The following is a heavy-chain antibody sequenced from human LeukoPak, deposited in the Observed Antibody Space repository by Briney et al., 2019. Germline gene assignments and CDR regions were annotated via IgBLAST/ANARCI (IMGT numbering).Heavy chain of an antibody. D-gene: IGHD2-2*01. CDR3: ARKYCSSTSCQTYYYYGMDV. J-gene: IGHJ6*02. V-gene: IGHV1-3*01. CDR1: GYTFTSYA. CDR2: INAGNGNT. Sequence: ASVKVSCKASGYTFTSYAMHWVRQAPGQRLEWMGWINAGNGNTKYSQKFQGRDTITRDTSASTAYMELSSLRSEDTAVYYCARKYCSSTSCQTYYYYGMDVWGQGTTVTVSS.